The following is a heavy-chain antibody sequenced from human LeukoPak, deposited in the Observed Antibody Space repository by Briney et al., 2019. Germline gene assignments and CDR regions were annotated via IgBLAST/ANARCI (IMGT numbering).Heavy chain of an antibody. V-gene: IGHV3-11*01. CDR2: ISSSGSTI. J-gene: IGHJ4*02. D-gene: IGHD3-16*02. CDR3: ARGYDYVWGSYRYPSHFDY. CDR1: GFTFSDYY. Sequence: PGGSLRLSCAASGFTFSDYYMSWIRQAPGKGLEWVSYISSSGSTIYYADSVKGRFTISRDNAKNSLYLQMNSLRAEDTAVYYCARGYDYVWGSYRYPSHFDYWGQGTLVTVSS.